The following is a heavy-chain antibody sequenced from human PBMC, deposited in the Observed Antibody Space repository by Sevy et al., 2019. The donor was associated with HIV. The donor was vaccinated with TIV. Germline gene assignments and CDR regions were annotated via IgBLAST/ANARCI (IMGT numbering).Heavy chain of an antibody. Sequence: GRSLRLSCTASGFTFNAYIMKWLRQVPGKGLEWVSSISSSSRDKTYADSVKGRFTVSRDNAKNSLYLQMNSLRAEDTTVYYCARDSGTNCSRGTCIIYWGQGTPVTVSS. D-gene: IGHD2-15*01. CDR2: ISSSSRDK. J-gene: IGHJ4*02. CDR3: ARDSGTNCSRGTCIIY. V-gene: IGHV3-21*01. CDR1: GFTFNAYI.